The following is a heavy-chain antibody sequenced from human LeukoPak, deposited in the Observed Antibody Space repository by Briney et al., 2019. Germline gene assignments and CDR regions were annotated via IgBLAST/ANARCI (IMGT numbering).Heavy chain of an antibody. Sequence: GGSLRLSCAASGFTFSSYGMSWVRQAPGKGLEWVSAISGSSGGTYYADSVKGRFTISRDNSKNTLYLQMNSLRAEDTAVYYCAKVLSGMDVWGKGTAVTISS. V-gene: IGHV3-23*01. J-gene: IGHJ6*04. CDR3: AKVLSGMDV. CDR1: GFTFSSYG. D-gene: IGHD2-15*01. CDR2: ISGSSGGT.